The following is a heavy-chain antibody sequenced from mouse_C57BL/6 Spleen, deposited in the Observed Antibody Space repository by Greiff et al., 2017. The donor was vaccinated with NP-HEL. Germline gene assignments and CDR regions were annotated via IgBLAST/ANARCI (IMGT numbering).Heavy chain of an antibody. CDR3: ARQLRLHDAMDY. Sequence: VKLQESGPELVKPGASVKISCKASGYAFSSSWMNWVKQRPGKGLEWIGRIYPGDGDTNYNGKFKGKATLTADKSSSTAYMQLSSLTSEDSAVYFCARQLRLHDAMDYWGQGTSVTVSS. CDR2: IYPGDGDT. D-gene: IGHD3-2*02. CDR1: GYAFSSSW. J-gene: IGHJ4*01. V-gene: IGHV1-82*01.